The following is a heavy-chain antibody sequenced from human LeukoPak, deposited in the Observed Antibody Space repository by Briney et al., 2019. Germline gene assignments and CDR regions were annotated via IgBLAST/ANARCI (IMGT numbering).Heavy chain of an antibody. D-gene: IGHD3-22*01. CDR2: ISSSSSYI. J-gene: IGHJ3*02. CDR1: GFTFSSYW. Sequence: GGSLRLSCAASGFTFSSYWMHWVRQAPGKGLEWVSSISSSSSYIYYADSVKGRFTISRDNAKNSLYLQMNSLRAEDTAVYYCAGLYYYDSSGYYSLGDAFDIWGQGTMVTVSS. CDR3: AGLYYYDSSGYYSLGDAFDI. V-gene: IGHV3-21*01.